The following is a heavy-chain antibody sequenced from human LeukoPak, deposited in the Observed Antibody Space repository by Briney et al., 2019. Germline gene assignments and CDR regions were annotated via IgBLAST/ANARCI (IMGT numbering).Heavy chain of an antibody. CDR2: ISRSSSYI. Sequence: GGSLRLSCVASGFTFSTYSMNWVRQAPGKGLEWVSSISRSSSYIYYADSLKGRFTISRDNAKNSLYLQMNSPRAEDTAVYYCASGITGTTSAFDYWGQGTLVTVSS. D-gene: IGHD1-7*01. CDR1: GFTFSTYS. CDR3: ASGITGTTSAFDY. J-gene: IGHJ4*02. V-gene: IGHV3-21*01.